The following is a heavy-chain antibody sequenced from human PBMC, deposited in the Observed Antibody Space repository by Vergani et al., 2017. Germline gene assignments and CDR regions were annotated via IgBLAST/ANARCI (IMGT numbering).Heavy chain of an antibody. D-gene: IGHD6-6*01. CDR1: GGSISSYY. CDR3: AARSIAAPNYYYYGMDV. J-gene: IGHJ6*02. V-gene: IGHV4-59*08. Sequence: QVQLQESGPGLVKPSETLSLTCTVSGGSISSYYWSWIRQPPGKGLEWIGYIYYSGSTNYNPALKSRVTISVDTSKNQFSLKLSSVTAADTAVYYYAARSIAAPNYYYYGMDVWGQGTTVTVSS. CDR2: IYYSGST.